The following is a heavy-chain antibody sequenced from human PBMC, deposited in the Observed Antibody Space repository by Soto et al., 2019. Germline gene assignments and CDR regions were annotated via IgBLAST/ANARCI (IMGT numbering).Heavy chain of an antibody. D-gene: IGHD3-10*01. V-gene: IGHV4-4*07. J-gene: IGHJ4*02. CDR2: VHSTGST. CDR1: GGSMSGYH. CDR3: ARDSGSLTLFDY. Sequence: QVELQESGPRLVRPSETLYLTCTVSGGSMSGYHWSWVRQPAGKGLEWIGRVHSTGSTDYKPSVESRITAALDTSKKQFSLKLRSVTAADTALYFCARDSGSLTLFDYWGQGILVTVSS.